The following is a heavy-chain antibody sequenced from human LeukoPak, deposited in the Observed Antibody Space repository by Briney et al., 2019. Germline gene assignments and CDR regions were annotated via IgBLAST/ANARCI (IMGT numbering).Heavy chain of an antibody. Sequence: PGGSLRLSCSASGFTFSSYSMSWVRQAPGKGLEWVSSISSSSSYIYYADSVKGRFTISRDNAKNSLSLQMNSLRAEDTAVYYCAREGTTVTFAYWGQGTLVTVSS. D-gene: IGHD4-17*01. CDR3: AREGTTVTFAY. CDR1: GFTFSSYS. V-gene: IGHV3-21*01. J-gene: IGHJ4*02. CDR2: ISSSSSYI.